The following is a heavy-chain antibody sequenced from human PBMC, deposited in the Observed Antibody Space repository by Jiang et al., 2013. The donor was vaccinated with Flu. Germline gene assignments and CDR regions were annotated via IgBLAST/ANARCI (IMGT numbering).Heavy chain of an antibody. V-gene: IGHV4-59*01. CDR3: ARDTGLSSENWFDP. CDR1: GGSISSYY. D-gene: IGHD6-19*01. J-gene: IGHJ5*02. CDR2: IYYSGST. Sequence: GPGLVKPSETLSLTCTVSGGSISSYYWSWIRQPPGKGLEWIGYIYYSGSTNYNPSLKSRVTISVDTSKNQFSLKLSSVTAADTAVYYCARDTGLSSENWFDPWGQGTLVTVSS.